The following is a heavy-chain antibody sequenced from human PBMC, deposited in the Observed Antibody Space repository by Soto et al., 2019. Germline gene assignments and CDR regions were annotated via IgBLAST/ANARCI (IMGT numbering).Heavy chain of an antibody. Sequence: QSGGSLRLSCAASGFTFSSYGIHWVRQAPGKGLEWVAVISSDGSNKYYGDSVKGRFTISRDNSKNTLFLQMNSLRVEDTAVYYCAKDRGSAVYGGSDFDYWGQGTLVPVSS. D-gene: IGHD2-15*01. CDR2: ISSDGSNK. V-gene: IGHV3-30*18. CDR3: AKDRGSAVYGGSDFDY. CDR1: GFTFSSYG. J-gene: IGHJ4*02.